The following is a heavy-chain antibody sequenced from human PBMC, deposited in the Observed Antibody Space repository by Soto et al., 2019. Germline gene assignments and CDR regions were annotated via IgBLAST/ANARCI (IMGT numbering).Heavy chain of an antibody. V-gene: IGHV1-18*04. CDR1: GYTFTSYG. CDR3: ARDLFDSGSYPDNWFDP. J-gene: IGHJ5*02. Sequence: ASVKVSCKASGYTFTSYGISWVRQAPGQGLEWMGWISAYNGNTNYAQKLQGRVTMTTDTSTSTAYKELRSLRSDDTAVYYCARDLFDSGSYPDNWFDPWGQGTIVTVSS. CDR2: ISAYNGNT. D-gene: IGHD1-26*01.